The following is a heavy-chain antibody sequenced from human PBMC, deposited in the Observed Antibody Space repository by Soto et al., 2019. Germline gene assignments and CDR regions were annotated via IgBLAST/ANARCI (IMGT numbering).Heavy chain of an antibody. J-gene: IGHJ6*01. D-gene: IGHD3-10*01. CDR3: AIKYRPHYGTGSLDGMAV. V-gene: IGHV4-34*01. CDR2: VNHSGST. CDR1: GGSFSGYY. Sequence: PSETPSLTCGVYGGSFSGYYWSWVRQRPGKGLEWIGEVNHSGSTNYNPSLKSRVTISVDTSKNQFSLKLSSVTAADTALYYCAIKYRPHYGTGSLDGMAVCGQGTTVT.